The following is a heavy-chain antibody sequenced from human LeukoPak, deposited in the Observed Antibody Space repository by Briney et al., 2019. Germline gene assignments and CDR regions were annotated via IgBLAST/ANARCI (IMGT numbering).Heavy chain of an antibody. CDR3: ARDYTLTLATTTYFQH. CDR1: GYTFTSYA. J-gene: IGHJ1*01. Sequence: VASVKVSCKASGYTFTSYAMNWVRQAPGQGLEWMGWINTNTGNPTYAQGFTGRFVFSLDTSVSTAYLQISSLKAEDPAVYYCARDYTLTLATTTYFQHWGQGTLVTVSS. D-gene: IGHD1-26*01. V-gene: IGHV7-4-1*02. CDR2: INTNTGNP.